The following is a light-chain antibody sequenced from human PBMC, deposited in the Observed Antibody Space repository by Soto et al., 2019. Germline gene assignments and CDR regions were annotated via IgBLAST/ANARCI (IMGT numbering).Light chain of an antibody. J-gene: IGKJ5*01. CDR2: GAT. CDR1: QSVSSN. V-gene: IGKV3-15*01. CDR3: QQYTEWPIT. Sequence: IVKSQSPATLSVNPGERATLPPRASQSVSSNLAWYQQNPGQAPRLLIYGATTRATGLPARFSGSGSGTEFTLTITSLQSEDLAVYYCQQYTEWPITFGQGTRLEIK.